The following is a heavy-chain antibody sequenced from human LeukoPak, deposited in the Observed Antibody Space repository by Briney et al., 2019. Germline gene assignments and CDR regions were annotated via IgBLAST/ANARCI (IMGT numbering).Heavy chain of an antibody. Sequence: GRSLRLSCAATGFSFSGNGMHWVRQAPGKGLEWVAVIWYDGSNKYYADSVKGRFTISRDNSKNTLYLQMNSLRAEDTAVYYCAKDLGIAAAGADYWGQGTLVTVSS. CDR2: IWYDGSNK. CDR1: GFSFSGNG. V-gene: IGHV3-33*06. CDR3: AKDLGIAAAGADY. J-gene: IGHJ4*02. D-gene: IGHD6-13*01.